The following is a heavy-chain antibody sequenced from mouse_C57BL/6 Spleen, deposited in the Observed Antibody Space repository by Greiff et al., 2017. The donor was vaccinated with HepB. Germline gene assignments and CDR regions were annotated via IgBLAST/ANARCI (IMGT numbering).Heavy chain of an antibody. J-gene: IGHJ2*01. Sequence: EVHLVESGPELVKPGDSVKISCKASGYSFTGYFMNWVMQSHGKSLEWIGRINPYNGDTFYNQKFKGKATLTVDKSSSTAHMELRSLTSEDSAVYYCAKCDGYGYFDYWGQGTTLTVSS. CDR2: INPYNGDT. CDR1: GYSFTGYF. D-gene: IGHD2-3*01. CDR3: AKCDGYGYFDY. V-gene: IGHV1-20*01.